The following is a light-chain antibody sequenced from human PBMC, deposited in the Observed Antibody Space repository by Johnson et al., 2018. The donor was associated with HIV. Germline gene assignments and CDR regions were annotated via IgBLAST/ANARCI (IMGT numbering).Light chain of an antibody. J-gene: IGLJ1*01. CDR1: SSNIESYF. CDR2: EDN. CDR3: GIWDASLSPLYV. Sequence: QSVLTQPPSVSAAPGQKVTTSCSGSSSNIESYFVSWYQQLPGAAPTLLIYEDNKRPSGIPDRFSGSKSGATATLGITGLQTGDEADYYCGIWDASLSPLYVFGTGTTITVL. V-gene: IGLV1-51*02.